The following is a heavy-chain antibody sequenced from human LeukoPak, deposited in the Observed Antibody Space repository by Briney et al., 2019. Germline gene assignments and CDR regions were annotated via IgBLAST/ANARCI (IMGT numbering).Heavy chain of an antibody. J-gene: IGHJ3*02. CDR2: IYPGDSDT. CDR3: ASRVFVRDAFDI. V-gene: IGHV5-51*01. CDR1: GYKLTNNW. Sequence: GESLKISCKISGYKLTNNWIGWVRQVPGKGLEWMGIIYPGDSDTRYSPSFQGQVTISADKSISTAYLQWSSLKASDTAMYYCASRVFVRDAFDIWGQGTMVTVSS. D-gene: IGHD3-16*02.